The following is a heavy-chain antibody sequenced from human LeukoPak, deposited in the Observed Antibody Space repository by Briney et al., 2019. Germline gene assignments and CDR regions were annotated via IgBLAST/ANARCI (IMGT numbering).Heavy chain of an antibody. J-gene: IGHJ4*02. CDR1: GYTFTDHY. D-gene: IGHD2-2*01. CDR3: ARSEYQLPNDY. CDR2: INHNNGGT. V-gene: IGHV1-2*02. Sequence: ASVKVSRKASGYTFTDHYMHWVRQPPGQGLEWMGLINHNNGGTHYAQKFQGRVTMTRDTSISTAYMELSRLRSDDTAVYYCARSEYQLPNDYWGQGTLVTVSS.